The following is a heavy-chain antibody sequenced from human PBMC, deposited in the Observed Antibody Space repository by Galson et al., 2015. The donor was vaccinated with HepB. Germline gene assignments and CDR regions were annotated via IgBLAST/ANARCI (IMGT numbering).Heavy chain of an antibody. D-gene: IGHD3-10*01. V-gene: IGHV1-2*06. CDR3: ARDRYYGSGSLVQSYYYYYYMDV. J-gene: IGHJ6*03. Sequence: SVKVSCKASGYTFTSYDINWVRQATGQGLEWMGRINPNSGGTNYAQKFQGRVTMTRDTSISTAYMELSRLRSDDTAVYYCARDRYYGSGSLVQSYYYYYYMDVWGKGTTVTVSS. CDR1: GYTFTSYD. CDR2: INPNSGGT.